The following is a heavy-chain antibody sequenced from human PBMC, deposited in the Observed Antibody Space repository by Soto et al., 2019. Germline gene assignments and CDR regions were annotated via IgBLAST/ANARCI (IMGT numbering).Heavy chain of an antibody. J-gene: IGHJ5*02. CDR1: GAALSSGGYF. V-gene: IGHV4-61*08. Sequence: ETLSLTCTVSGAALSSGGYFYTLVRQPPGKGLEWLGYIYYIGGTNYNPSLKSRVTISLDKSKSQFSLRLISVTAADTAVYYCTREQSDDNYFDPWGQGTLVTVSS. D-gene: IGHD6-19*01. CDR2: IYYIGGT. CDR3: TREQSDDNYFDP.